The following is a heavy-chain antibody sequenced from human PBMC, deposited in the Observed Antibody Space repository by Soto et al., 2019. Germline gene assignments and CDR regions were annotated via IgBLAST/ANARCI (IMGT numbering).Heavy chain of an antibody. J-gene: IGHJ4*02. D-gene: IGHD6-19*01. Sequence: VQLVESGGGVVQPGRSLRLSCAASGFTFSDYAMHWVRQAPGKGLEWVAVVSHDGRNTHYADSVKGRFTISRASSKNTVSLEMTSLRAEDTAVYYGAKGGRQWLVTSDFNFWGQGARVTVSS. CDR2: VSHDGRNT. V-gene: IGHV3-30*18. CDR1: GFTFSDYA. CDR3: AKGGRQWLVTSDFNF.